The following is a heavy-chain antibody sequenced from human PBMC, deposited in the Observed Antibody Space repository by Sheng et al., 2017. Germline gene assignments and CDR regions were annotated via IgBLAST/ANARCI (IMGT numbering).Heavy chain of an antibody. CDR3: ARGNWNYLSDY. D-gene: IGHD1-7*01. CDR1: GGTFSSYA. V-gene: IGHV1-69*10. CDR2: IIPMLGIP. J-gene: IGHJ4*02. Sequence: QVQLVQSGAEVKKLGSSVKVSCRASGGTFSSYAFSWVRQAPGQGLEWMGGIIPMLGIPNYAQRFQGRVTITADKSTSTAYMELSSLRSEDTAVYYCARGNWNYLSDYWGQGTLVTVSS.